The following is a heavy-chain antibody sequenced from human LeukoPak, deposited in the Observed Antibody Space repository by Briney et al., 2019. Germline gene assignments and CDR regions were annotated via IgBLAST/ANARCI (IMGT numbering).Heavy chain of an antibody. J-gene: IGHJ4*02. CDR2: IWYDGSNK. CDR1: GFTFSSYG. V-gene: IGHV3-33*01. Sequence: PGRSLRLSCAASGFTFSSYGMHWVRQAPGKGLEWVAVIWYDGSNKYYADSVKGRFTISRDNSKNTLYLQTNSLRAEDTAVYYCARDRAGTYDYWGQGTLVTVSS. CDR3: ARDRAGTYDY.